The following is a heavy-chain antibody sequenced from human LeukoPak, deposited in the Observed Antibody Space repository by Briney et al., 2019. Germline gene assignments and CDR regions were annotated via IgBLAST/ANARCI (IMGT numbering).Heavy chain of an antibody. D-gene: IGHD2-2*02. CDR2: ISSSSNTI. Sequence: GGSLRLSCAASGFTFSNAWMSWVRQAPGKGLEWVSYISSSSNTIYYADSVKGRFTISRDNAKNSLFLQMNSLRAEDTAVYYCARSVVPAAIRVGFHYWGQGTLVTVSS. CDR1: GFTFSNAW. CDR3: ARSVVPAAIRVGFHY. V-gene: IGHV3-48*04. J-gene: IGHJ4*02.